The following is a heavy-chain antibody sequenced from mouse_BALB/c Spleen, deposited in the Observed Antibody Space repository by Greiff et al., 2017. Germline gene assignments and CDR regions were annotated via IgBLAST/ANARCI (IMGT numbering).Heavy chain of an antibody. J-gene: IGHJ3*01. CDR1: GYSITSGYY. CDR3: ARGDYDDGFAY. D-gene: IGHD2-4*01. CDR2: ISYDGSN. V-gene: IGHV3-6*02. Sequence: ESGPGLVKPSQSLSLTCSVTGYSITSGYYWNWIRQFPGNKLEWMGYISYDGSNNYNPSLKNRISITRDTSKNQFFLKLNSVTTEDTATYYCARGDYDDGFAYWGQGTLVTVSA.